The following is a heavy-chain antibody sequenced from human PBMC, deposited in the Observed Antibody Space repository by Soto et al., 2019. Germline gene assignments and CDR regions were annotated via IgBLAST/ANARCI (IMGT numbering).Heavy chain of an antibody. D-gene: IGHD3-3*01. CDR1: GGSIDTYY. V-gene: IGHV4-59*08. Sequence: QVQLQESGPGLVKASETLSLTCTVSGGSIDTYYWSWIRQPPGKGLQWIGYIYYSGSTTYSPSLKSRVTISMDRSKNQFSLKLTSVTAADTAVYYCARLGGYYQSLDTWGQGTLVTVSS. CDR2: IYYSGST. CDR3: ARLGGYYQSLDT. J-gene: IGHJ5*02.